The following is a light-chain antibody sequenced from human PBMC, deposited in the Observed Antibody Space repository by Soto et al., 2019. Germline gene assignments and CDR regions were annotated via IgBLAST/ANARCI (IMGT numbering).Light chain of an antibody. CDR2: DVS. J-gene: IGLJ2*01. Sequence: QSVLTQPASVSGSPGQSITISCTGTSSDVGGYKYVSWYQQYPGKAPNLMIYDVSNRPSGVSNRFSGYKSGNTASLTISGLQAEDEADYYCSSYSDRSTRVFGGGTQLTVL. CDR3: SSYSDRSTRV. CDR1: SSDVGGYKY. V-gene: IGLV2-14*01.